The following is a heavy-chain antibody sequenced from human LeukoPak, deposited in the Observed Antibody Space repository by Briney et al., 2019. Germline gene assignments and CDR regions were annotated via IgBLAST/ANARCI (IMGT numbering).Heavy chain of an antibody. Sequence: PGGSLRLSCAASGFTFSSYSMNWVRQAPGKGLEWVAYISGGSRGIYYADSVKGRFTISRDNSKLYLQMNSLRPEDTAVYYCARESESYDSSGSTFKYWGQGTLVTVSS. CDR2: ISGGSRGI. CDR1: GFTFSSYS. V-gene: IGHV3-48*01. J-gene: IGHJ4*02. CDR3: ARESESYDSSGSTFKY. D-gene: IGHD3-22*01.